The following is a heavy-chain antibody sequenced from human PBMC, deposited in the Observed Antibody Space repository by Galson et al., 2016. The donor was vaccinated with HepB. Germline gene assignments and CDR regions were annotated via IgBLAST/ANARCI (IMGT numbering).Heavy chain of an antibody. CDR3: ARLRRWPAKVPGAGTCYFDY. J-gene: IGHJ4*02. D-gene: IGHD1-7*01. CDR2: IYPGDSDP. CDR1: GYSFSTYW. Sequence: QSGAEVKKPGESLKISCKGSGYSFSTYWIGWVRQMPGKGLEWMGIIYPGDSDPRYSPSFQGQVTISADKSISTAYLHWSSLKASDTAMYYCARLRRWPAKVPGAGTCYFDYWGQGTLVTVSS. V-gene: IGHV5-51*01.